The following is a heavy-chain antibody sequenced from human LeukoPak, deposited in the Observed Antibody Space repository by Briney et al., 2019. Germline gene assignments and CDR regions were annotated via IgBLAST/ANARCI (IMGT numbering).Heavy chain of an antibody. CDR1: GYSFTSYW. Sequence: GESLKISCKGSGYSFTSYWIGWVRQMPGKGLEWMGIIYPGDSDTRYSPSFQGQVTISADKSISTACLQWSSLKASDTAMYYCARPRCSGGSCYYFDYWGQGTLVTVSS. CDR3: ARPRCSGGSCYYFDY. V-gene: IGHV5-51*01. D-gene: IGHD2-15*01. CDR2: IYPGDSDT. J-gene: IGHJ4*02.